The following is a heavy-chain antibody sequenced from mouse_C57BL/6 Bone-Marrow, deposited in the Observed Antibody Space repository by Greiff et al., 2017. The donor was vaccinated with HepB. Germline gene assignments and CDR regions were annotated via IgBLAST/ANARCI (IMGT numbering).Heavy chain of an antibody. J-gene: IGHJ2*01. CDR3: EYYGSSEDY. Sequence: VQGVESGPELVKPGASVKISCKASGYAFSSSWMNWVKQRPGKGLEWIGRIYPGDGDTNYNGKFKGKATLTADKSSSTAYMQLSSLTSEDSAVYFCEYYGSSEDYWGQGTTLTVSS. V-gene: IGHV1-82*01. CDR2: IYPGDGDT. CDR1: GYAFSSSW. D-gene: IGHD1-1*01.